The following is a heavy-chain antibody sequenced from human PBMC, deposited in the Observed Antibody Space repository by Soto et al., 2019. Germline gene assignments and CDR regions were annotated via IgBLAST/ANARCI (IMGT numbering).Heavy chain of an antibody. V-gene: IGHV4-31*03. J-gene: IGHJ6*02. D-gene: IGHD2-21*01. CDR2: IYYSGST. CDR1: GGSISSGGYY. CDR3: AASCVGCGGFNYYGMDV. Sequence: QVQLQESGPGLVKPSQTLSLTCTVSGGSISSGGYYWTWIRQHPGKGLEWIGYIYYSGSTCYNPSLESRVTISVDTSKNQSSLKLSSVTAADTAVYYCAASCVGCGGFNYYGMDVWGQGTTVTVSS.